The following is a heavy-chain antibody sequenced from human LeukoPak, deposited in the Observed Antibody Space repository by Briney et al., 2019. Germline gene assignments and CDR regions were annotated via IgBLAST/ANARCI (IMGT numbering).Heavy chain of an antibody. V-gene: IGHV3-30-3*01. Sequence: GRSQRLSCTASGFTFSTYAMHWVRQAPGKGLEWVAVISYDGSLKYYADSVKGRFTISRDNSKNTLYLQMNSLRTEDTAVYYCAIPGDYWGQGTLVTVSS. CDR1: GFTFSTYA. J-gene: IGHJ4*02. D-gene: IGHD7-27*01. CDR2: ISYDGSLK. CDR3: AIPGDY.